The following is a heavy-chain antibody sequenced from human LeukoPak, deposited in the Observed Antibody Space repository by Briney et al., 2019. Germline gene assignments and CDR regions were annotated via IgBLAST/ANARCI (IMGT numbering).Heavy chain of an antibody. V-gene: IGHV3-53*01. CDR1: GFTVSSNY. CDR3: AKGVYAKYYFDY. D-gene: IGHD2-8*01. CDR2: IYFGGTT. J-gene: IGHJ4*02. Sequence: GGSLRLSCAASGFTVSSNYMTWVRQAPGQGLEWVSVIYFGGTTYYADSVKGRFTISRDNSKNTVYLQMNSLRVEDTAVYYCAKGVYAKYYFDYWGQGTLVTVSS.